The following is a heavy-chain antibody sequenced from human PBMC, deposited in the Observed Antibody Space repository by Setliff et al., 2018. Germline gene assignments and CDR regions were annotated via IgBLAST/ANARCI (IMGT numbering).Heavy chain of an antibody. Sequence: YWSWIRQPAGKGLEWMGIIYPLDSDTRYSPSFQGQVTISADKSVSTAYLQWSSLKASDTAIYYCARHRGRAAAGTCFDIWGQGTLVT. CDR2: IYPLDSDT. CDR3: ARHRGRAAAGTCFDI. V-gene: IGHV5-51*01. D-gene: IGHD6-13*01. CDR1: YW. J-gene: IGHJ4*02.